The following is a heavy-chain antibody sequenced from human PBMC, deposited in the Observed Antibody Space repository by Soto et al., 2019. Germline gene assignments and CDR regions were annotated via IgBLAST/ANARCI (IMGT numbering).Heavy chain of an antibody. CDR1: GYTLTELS. CDR2: FDPEDGET. D-gene: IGHD3-16*01. CDR3: ATGQLGVYYYGIDV. Sequence: GASVKVSCKVSGYTLTELSMHWVRQAPGKGLEWMGGFDPEDGETIYAQKFQGRVTMTEDTSTDTAYMELSSLRSEDTAVYYCATGQLGVYYYGIDVWGQGTTVTVSS. J-gene: IGHJ6*02. V-gene: IGHV1-24*01.